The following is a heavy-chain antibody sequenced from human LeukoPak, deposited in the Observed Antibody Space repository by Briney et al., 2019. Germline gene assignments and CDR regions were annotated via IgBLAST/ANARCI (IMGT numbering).Heavy chain of an antibody. V-gene: IGHV1-2*02. D-gene: IGHD3-22*01. CDR1: GYTFTGYY. CDR3: ANGLGYYDSSGYLAY. Sequence: ASVKVSCKASGYTFTGYYMHWVRQAPGQGLEWMGWINPNSGGTNYAQEFQGRVTMTRDTSISTAYMELSRLRSDDTAVYYCANGLGYYDSSGYLAYWSQGTLVTVSS. CDR2: INPNSGGT. J-gene: IGHJ4*02.